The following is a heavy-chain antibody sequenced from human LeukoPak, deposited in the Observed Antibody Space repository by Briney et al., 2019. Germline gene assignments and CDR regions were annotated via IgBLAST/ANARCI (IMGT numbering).Heavy chain of an antibody. CDR3: AGWRGKRRLDEIDH. V-gene: IGHV4-59*01. D-gene: IGHD6-25*01. CDR1: GGSISSYY. J-gene: IGHJ4*02. CDR2: IYYSGST. Sequence: SETLSLTCTVSGGSISSYYWSWIRQPPGKGLEWIGYIYYSGSTNYNPSLKSRVTISVDTSKNQFSLKLSSVTAADTAVYYCAGWRGKRRLDEIDHWGQGTLVTVSS.